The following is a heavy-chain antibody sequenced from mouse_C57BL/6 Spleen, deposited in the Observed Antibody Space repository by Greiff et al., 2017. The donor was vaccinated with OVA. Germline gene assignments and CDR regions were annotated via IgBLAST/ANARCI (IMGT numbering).Heavy chain of an antibody. CDR2: IYPRSGNT. CDR3: ARHWDWYFDV. V-gene: IGHV1-81*01. J-gene: IGHJ1*03. CDR1: GYTFTSYG. D-gene: IGHD4-1*01. Sequence: VQLQQSGAELARPGASVKLSCKASGYTFTSYGISWVKQRTGQGLEWIGEIYPRSGNTYYNEKFKGKATLTADKSSSTAYMELRSLTSEDSAVYFCARHWDWYFDVWGTGTTVTVSS.